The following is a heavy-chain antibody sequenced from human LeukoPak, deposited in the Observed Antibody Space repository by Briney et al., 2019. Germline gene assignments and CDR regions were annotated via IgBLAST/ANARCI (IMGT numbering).Heavy chain of an antibody. V-gene: IGHV3-48*02. D-gene: IGHD5-18*01. J-gene: IGHJ4*02. CDR1: GFTFSSYT. CDR2: ISTGGSI. CDR3: ARMIDYNYGYAFDY. Sequence: GGSLRLSCAASGFTFSSYTMNWVRQAPGKGREWVSYISTGGSISYAASVKGRFTISRDNAKNSLYLQMNSLRDEDTAVYYCARMIDYNYGYAFDYWGQGTLVTVSS.